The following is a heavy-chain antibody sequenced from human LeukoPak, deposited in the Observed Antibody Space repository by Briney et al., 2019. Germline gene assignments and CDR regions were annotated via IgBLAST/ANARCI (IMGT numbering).Heavy chain of an antibody. CDR2: ISGSGGST. CDR3: AKGLLLWFGEPGGFDY. Sequence: GGSLRLSCAASGFTFSSYTMRWVRQAPGKGLEWVSAISGSGGSTYYTDSVKGRFTISGDNSKNTLYLQMNSLRADDTALYYCAKGLLLWFGEPGGFDYWGQGTLVTVSS. D-gene: IGHD3-10*01. J-gene: IGHJ4*02. V-gene: IGHV3-23*01. CDR1: GFTFSSYT.